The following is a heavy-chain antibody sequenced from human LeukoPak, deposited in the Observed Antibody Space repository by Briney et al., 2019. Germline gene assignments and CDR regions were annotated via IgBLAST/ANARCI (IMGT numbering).Heavy chain of an antibody. CDR2: IYHSGGT. V-gene: IGHV4-59*01. CDR1: GGSISSYY. Sequence: SETLSLTCTVSGGSISSYYWSWIRQPPGKGLEWIGYIYHSGGTDYNPSLKSRVTISVDTSKKQFSLKLSSVTAADTAVYYCALTISVAGSNWFDPWGQGTLVIVSS. D-gene: IGHD6-19*01. CDR3: ALTISVAGSNWFDP. J-gene: IGHJ5*02.